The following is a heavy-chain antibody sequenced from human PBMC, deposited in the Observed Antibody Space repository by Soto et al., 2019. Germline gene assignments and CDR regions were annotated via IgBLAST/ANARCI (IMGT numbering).Heavy chain of an antibody. CDR3: ARGRGIGFSSTWNIYWYYLLDV. CDR1: GGTFSDYA. D-gene: IGHD6-13*01. CDR2: IIPMFATT. Sequence: SVKVSCKAAGGTFSDYALSWVRQAPGQGLEWMGGIIPMFATTNYAQKFQGRVTITADDSATTAHMELSSLKSEDTAVYYCARGRGIGFSSTWNIYWYYLLDVWGQGTTVTVSS. J-gene: IGHJ6*02. V-gene: IGHV1-69*13.